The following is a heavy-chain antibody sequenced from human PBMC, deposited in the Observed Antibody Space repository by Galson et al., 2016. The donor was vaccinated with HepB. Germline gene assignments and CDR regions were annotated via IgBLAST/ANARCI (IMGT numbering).Heavy chain of an antibody. D-gene: IGHD5-12*01. CDR2: IHDSGTT. CDR1: HGPIGGDY. V-gene: IGHV4-59*01. J-gene: IGHJ5*02. CDR3: ARHERLLSWFDP. Sequence: SETLSLTCTVSHGPIGGDYWTWIRQSPGKGLEWIGYIHDSGTTAYNPSLKSRVTISIDPPNSQFSLRMTSVTAADTAVYYCARHERLLSWFDPWGQGSLVTVSS.